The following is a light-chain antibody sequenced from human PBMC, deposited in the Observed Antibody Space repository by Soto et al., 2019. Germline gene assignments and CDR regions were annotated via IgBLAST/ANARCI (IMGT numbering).Light chain of an antibody. J-gene: IGLJ2*01. V-gene: IGLV1-40*01. CDR2: GIR. CDR3: QSYDSSLSVV. CDR1: SSNIGAGYD. Sequence: QSVLTQPPSVSGAPGQRVTISCTGSSSNIGAGYDVHWYQQLPGTAPKLLIYGIRTRPSGVPDRFSGSKSGTSASLAITGLQAEDEADYYCQSYDSSLSVVFGGGTKLTVL.